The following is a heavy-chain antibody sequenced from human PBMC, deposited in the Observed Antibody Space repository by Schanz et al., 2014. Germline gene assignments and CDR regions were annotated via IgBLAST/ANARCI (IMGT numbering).Heavy chain of an antibody. D-gene: IGHD1-7*01. J-gene: IGHJ4*02. Sequence: PGGSLRLSCAASGFTFSDYYMAWIRQAPGKGLEWVSHISGSSIHKNYADSVKGRFTISRDNAKKSLYLRMNSLRAEDTAVYYCAMGGYQLHHWGQGTLVTVSS. V-gene: IGHV3-11*03. CDR1: GFTFSDYY. CDR3: AMGGYQLHH. CDR2: ISGSSIHK.